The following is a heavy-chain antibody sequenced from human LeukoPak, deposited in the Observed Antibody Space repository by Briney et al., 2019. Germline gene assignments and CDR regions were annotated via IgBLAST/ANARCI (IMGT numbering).Heavy chain of an antibody. CDR3: ASGATTRLDY. J-gene: IGHJ4*02. Sequence: GGSLRLSCAASGFTFSSYWMHWVRQTPGKGLVWVSRISPDGSSAFSADSVSGRFTISRDNSKNTLYLQMNSLRVEDTAVYFCASGATTRLDYWGQGTLVTVSS. D-gene: IGHD1-26*01. CDR2: ISPDGSSA. CDR1: GFTFSSYW. V-gene: IGHV3-74*01.